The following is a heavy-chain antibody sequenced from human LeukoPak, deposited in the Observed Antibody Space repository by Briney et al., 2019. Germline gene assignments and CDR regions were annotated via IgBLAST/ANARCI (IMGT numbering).Heavy chain of an antibody. Sequence: SETLSLTCTVSGGSISSGGYYWSWIRQHPGKGLEWIGYIYYSGSTYYNPPLKSRVTISVDTSKNQFSLKLSSVTAADTAVYYCARDYSGYDFVTTGWFDPWGQGTLVTVSS. CDR3: ARDYSGYDFVTTGWFDP. V-gene: IGHV4-31*03. D-gene: IGHD5-12*01. CDR2: IYYSGST. CDR1: GGSISSGGYY. J-gene: IGHJ5*02.